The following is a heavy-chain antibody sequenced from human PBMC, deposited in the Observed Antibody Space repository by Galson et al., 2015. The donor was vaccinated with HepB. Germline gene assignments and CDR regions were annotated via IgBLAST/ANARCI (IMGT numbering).Heavy chain of an antibody. J-gene: IGHJ4*02. D-gene: IGHD2-21*01. Sequence: SCKAPGGTFSSYAFSWVRQAPGQGLEWMGGIIPIFGTVNYAQKFQGRVTITADESTSTGYMELSSLRSEDTAVYYCTRGGGAYCGGDCLLEGSDYWGQGTLITVSS. CDR2: IIPIFGTV. CDR1: GGTFSSYA. V-gene: IGHV1-69*01. CDR3: TRGGGAYCGGDCLLEGSDY.